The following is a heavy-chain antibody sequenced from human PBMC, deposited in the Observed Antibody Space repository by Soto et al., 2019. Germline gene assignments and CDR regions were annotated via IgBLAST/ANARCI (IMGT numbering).Heavy chain of an antibody. CDR1: GYTFTSYA. CDR3: ARGVAGPHHWFDP. V-gene: IGHV1-3*01. Sequence: ASVKVSCKASGYTFTSYAMHWVRQAPGQRLEWMGWINAGNGNTKYSQKLQGRVTITRDTSASTAYMELSSLRSEDTAVYYCARGVAGPHHWFDPWGQGTLVTVSS. D-gene: IGHD6-19*01. J-gene: IGHJ5*02. CDR2: INAGNGNT.